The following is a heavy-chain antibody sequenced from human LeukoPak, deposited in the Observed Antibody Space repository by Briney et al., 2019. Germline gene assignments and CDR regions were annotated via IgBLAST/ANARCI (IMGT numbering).Heavy chain of an antibody. V-gene: IGHV4-61*02. CDR2: IYISGST. J-gene: IGHJ4*02. CDR1: GDSISSSSYY. Sequence: PSETLSLTCNVSGDSISSSSYYWSPIPQPAGEVLEWSGRIYISGSTKYNPSLESRVTISLDASKSQFALKLSSVTAADTAVYYCARDRRGVTADWGQGTLLTVSS. D-gene: IGHD3-10*01. CDR3: ARDRRGVTAD.